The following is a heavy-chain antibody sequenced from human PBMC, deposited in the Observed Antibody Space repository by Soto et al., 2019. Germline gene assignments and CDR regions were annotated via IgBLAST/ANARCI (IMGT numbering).Heavy chain of an antibody. J-gene: IGHJ4*02. D-gene: IGHD6-13*01. CDR2: IYWDDDK. CDR3: AHQTPYRSTRIDS. CDR1: GFSISARGVG. Sequence: QITVKETGPTLVKPTQPLTLTGTFSGFSISARGVGVGWVRQPQGKALEWLAFIYWDDDKRFSPSLNSRRTITKHTPKNQVALTMANMDPIDTGTYYYAHQTPYRSTRIDSWRQGTLVTGSS. V-gene: IGHV2-5*02.